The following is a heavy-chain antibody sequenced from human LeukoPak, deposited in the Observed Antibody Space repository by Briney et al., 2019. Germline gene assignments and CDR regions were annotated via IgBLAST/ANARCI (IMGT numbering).Heavy chain of an antibody. CDR3: ARETTYYYDSSGYYSRGGDYYFDY. J-gene: IGHJ4*02. D-gene: IGHD3-22*01. Sequence: SVKVSCKASGGTFSSYAISWVRQAPGQGLEWMGGIIPIFGTANYAQKFQGRVTITADESTSTAYMELSSLRSEDTAVYYCARETTYYYDSSGYYSRGGDYYFDYWGQGTLVTVSS. CDR2: IIPIFGTA. V-gene: IGHV1-69*13. CDR1: GGTFSSYA.